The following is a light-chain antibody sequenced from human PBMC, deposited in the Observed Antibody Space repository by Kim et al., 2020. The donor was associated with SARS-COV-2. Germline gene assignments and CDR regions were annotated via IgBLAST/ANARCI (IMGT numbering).Light chain of an antibody. CDR1: GSDVGYYNY. V-gene: IGLV2-14*03. CDR2: DVS. J-gene: IGLJ1*01. Sequence: GQSITISCTGTGSDVGYYNYVSWYQHHPDKAPKLMIYDVSQRPSGVSSRFSGSKSGNTASLTISGLQTEDEADYYCSSYTRASTYVFGTGTQLTVL. CDR3: SSYTRASTYV.